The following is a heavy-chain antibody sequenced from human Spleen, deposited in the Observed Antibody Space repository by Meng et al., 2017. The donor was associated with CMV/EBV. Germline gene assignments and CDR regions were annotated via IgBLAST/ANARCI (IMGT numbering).Heavy chain of an antibody. V-gene: IGHV1-3*01. J-gene: IGHJ4*02. CDR1: GYTFTIYA. D-gene: IGHD3-22*01. CDR3: ARVDYYDSSEDY. Sequence: QVQLVQSGSWLKKPGASVKVSCKASGYTFTIYAMNWVRQAPGQRLEWMGWINDGNGNTKYSQKFQGRVTITRDTSASTAYMELSSLRSEDTAVYYCARVDYYDSSEDYWGQGTLVTVSS. CDR2: INDGNGNT.